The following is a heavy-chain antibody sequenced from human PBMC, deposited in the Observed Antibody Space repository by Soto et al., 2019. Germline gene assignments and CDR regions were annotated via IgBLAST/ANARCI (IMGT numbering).Heavy chain of an antibody. J-gene: IGHJ4*02. CDR2: SYSGGST. V-gene: IGHV3-53*01. Sequence: GGSLRLSCAASGFTVSSNYMSWVRQAPGKGLEWVSVSYSGGSTYYADSVKGRFTISRDNSKNTLYLQMNSLRAEDTAVYYCARAQLAFIDYWGQGTLVTVSS. CDR3: ARAQLAFIDY. D-gene: IGHD6-6*01. CDR1: GFTVSSNY.